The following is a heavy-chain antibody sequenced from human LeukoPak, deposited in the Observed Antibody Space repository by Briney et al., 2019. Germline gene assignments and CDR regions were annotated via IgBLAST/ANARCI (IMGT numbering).Heavy chain of an antibody. D-gene: IGHD3-22*01. V-gene: IGHV3-74*01. Sequence: GGSLRLSCAASGFTFSSYWMHWVRQAPGKGLVWVSRIKSDGSTNYTDSVKGRFTISRDNAKNTVSLQMNSLRAEDTGVYYCARAPSEIGGYYPEYFRHWGQGTLVTVSS. J-gene: IGHJ1*01. CDR2: IKSDGST. CDR1: GFTFSSYW. CDR3: ARAPSEIGGYYPEYFRH.